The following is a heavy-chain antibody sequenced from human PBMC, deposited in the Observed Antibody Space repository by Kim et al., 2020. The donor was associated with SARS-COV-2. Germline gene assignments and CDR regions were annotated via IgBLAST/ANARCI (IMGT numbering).Heavy chain of an antibody. CDR2: INPSGGST. Sequence: ASVKVSCKASGYTFTSYYMHWVRQAPGQGLEWMGIINPSGGSTSYAQKFQGRVTMTRDTSTSTVYMELSSLRSEDTAVYYCARVTPGRYCSGGSCYYYYYGMDVWGQGTTVTVSS. CDR3: ARVTPGRYCSGGSCYYYYYGMDV. J-gene: IGHJ6*02. CDR1: GYTFTSYY. D-gene: IGHD2-15*01. V-gene: IGHV1-46*01.